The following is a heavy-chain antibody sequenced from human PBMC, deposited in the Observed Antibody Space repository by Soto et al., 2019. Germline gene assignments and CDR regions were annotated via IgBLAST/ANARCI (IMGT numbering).Heavy chain of an antibody. CDR2: ITSSSSSM. CDR1: GFTFSNYS. J-gene: IGHJ4*02. D-gene: IGHD2-21*02. Sequence: EVQVVESGGGLVKPGGSLRLSCAASGFTFSNYSMNWVRQAPGKGLEWVSSITSSSSSMNYADSVKGRFTISRDNAKNSLWLQMNSLRAEDTAVCYCLCGGDCLAWGYWGQGTLVTVSS. V-gene: IGHV3-21*01. CDR3: LCGGDCLAWGY.